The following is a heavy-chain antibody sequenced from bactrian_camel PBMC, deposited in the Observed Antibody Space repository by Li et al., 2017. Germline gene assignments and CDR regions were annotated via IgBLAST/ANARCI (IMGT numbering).Heavy chain of an antibody. Sequence: HVQLVESGGGSVQAGGSLRLSCVVSAFASYMAWFRQAPGKDREGVAMISVDSTVYADSVKGRFTISKDNAKNTLYLQVNSVKPEDTAMYYCAADLSGKYCRDRTTAWVVWGRGTQVTVS. CDR1: AFASY. CDR3: AADLSGKYCRDRTTAWVV. D-gene: IGHD4*01. V-gene: IGHV3S53*01. CDR2: ISVDST. J-gene: IGHJ4*01.